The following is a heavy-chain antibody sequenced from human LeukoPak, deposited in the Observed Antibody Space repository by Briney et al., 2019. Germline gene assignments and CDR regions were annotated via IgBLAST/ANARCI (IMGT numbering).Heavy chain of an antibody. V-gene: IGHV3-23*01. CDR3: AKDMPYDSSGSSFDY. CDR1: GFTFSNYA. D-gene: IGHD3-22*01. CDR2: ISGSGSST. J-gene: IGHJ4*02. Sequence: GGSLRLSCAASGFTFSNYAMSWVRQAPGKGLEWVSAISGSGSSTYYADSVKGRFTISRDNAKNSLYPQMNSLRAEDTALYYCAKDMPYDSSGSSFDYWGQGTLVTVSS.